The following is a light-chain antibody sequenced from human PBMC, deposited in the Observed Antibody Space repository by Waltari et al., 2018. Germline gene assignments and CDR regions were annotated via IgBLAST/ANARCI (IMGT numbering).Light chain of an antibody. CDR1: SSNIGRNA. Sequence: QSVLTQPPSVSEAPRQRVTISCSGSSSNIGRNAVIWYQQLPGKAPNLLIYYNDLPPSGVSDRFSGSKSGTSGSLAISGLQSEDEANYYCVAWDDSLNGPVFGGGTRVTVL. J-gene: IGLJ3*02. CDR3: VAWDDSLNGPV. V-gene: IGLV1-36*01. CDR2: YND.